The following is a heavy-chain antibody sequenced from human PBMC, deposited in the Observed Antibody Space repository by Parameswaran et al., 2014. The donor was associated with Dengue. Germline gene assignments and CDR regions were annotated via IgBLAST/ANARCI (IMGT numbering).Heavy chain of an antibody. CDR2: INHSGST. D-gene: IGHD3-22*01. CDR3: ARVLGGYGPRGMDV. J-gene: IGHJ6*02. V-gene: IGHV4-34*01. Sequence: WIRQPPGKGLEWIGEINHSGSTNYNPSLKSRVTISVDTSKNQFSLKLSSVTAADTAVYYCARVLGGYGPRGMDVWGQGTTVTVSS.